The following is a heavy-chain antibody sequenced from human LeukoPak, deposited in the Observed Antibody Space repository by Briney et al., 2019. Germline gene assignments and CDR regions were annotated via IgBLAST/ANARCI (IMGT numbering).Heavy chain of an antibody. CDR2: IYHSGNT. D-gene: IGHD6-19*01. CDR3: ARRGFDGPLNKRVEAVAGKLDKTRGYYMDV. Sequence: PSETLSLTCTVSGYSISSGHYWGWVRQPPGKGLEWIGSIYHSGNTYCNPSLKSRVTISVDTSKNQFSLKLSSVTAADTAVYYCARRGFDGPLNKRVEAVAGKLDKTRGYYMDVWGKGTTVTVSS. CDR1: GYSISSGHY. J-gene: IGHJ6*03. V-gene: IGHV4-38-2*02.